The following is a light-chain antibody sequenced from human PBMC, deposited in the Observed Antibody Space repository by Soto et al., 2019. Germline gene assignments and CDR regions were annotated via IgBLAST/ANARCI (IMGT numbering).Light chain of an antibody. CDR1: QSISSW. Sequence: DIQITQSPSTLSGSVGDRVTITCRASQSISSWLAWYQQKPGKAPKLLIYKASSLESGVPSRFSGSGSGTEFTLPISSLQPDDFETYYCQQYNSYLYTFGQGTRLE. V-gene: IGKV1-5*03. CDR3: QQYNSYLYT. J-gene: IGKJ2*01. CDR2: KAS.